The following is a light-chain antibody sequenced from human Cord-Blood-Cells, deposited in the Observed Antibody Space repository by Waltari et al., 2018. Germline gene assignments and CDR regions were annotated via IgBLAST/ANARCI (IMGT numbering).Light chain of an antibody. CDR2: GAS. J-gene: IGKJ2*01. CDR1: QSVSSSY. CDR3: QQYGSSPYT. Sequence: EIVLTQSPGTLSLSPGERATLSCRVSQSVSSSYLAWYQQKPGQAPRLLIYGASSRATGIPDRFSGSGSGTDFTLTISRLEPEDFAVYYCQQYGSSPYTFGQGPSWRSN. V-gene: IGKV3-20*01.